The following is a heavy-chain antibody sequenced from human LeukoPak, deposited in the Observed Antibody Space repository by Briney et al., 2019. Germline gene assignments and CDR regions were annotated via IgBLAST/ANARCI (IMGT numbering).Heavy chain of an antibody. J-gene: IGHJ5*02. CDR3: ARGRIAARGFDP. CDR1: GFTFSSYS. D-gene: IGHD6-6*01. Sequence: GGSLRLSCAASGFTFSSYSMNWVRQAPGKGLEWVSSISSSSSYIYYADSVKGRFTISRDNAKNSLYLQMNSLRAEDTAVHYCARGRIAARGFDPWGQGTLVTVSS. V-gene: IGHV3-21*01. CDR2: ISSSSSYI.